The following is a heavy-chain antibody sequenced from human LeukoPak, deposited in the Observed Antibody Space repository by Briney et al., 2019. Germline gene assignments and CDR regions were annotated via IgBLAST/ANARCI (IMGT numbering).Heavy chain of an antibody. Sequence: SETLSLTCNVPGGSISSYYWSWIRQPPGKGLEWIGYIYYSGSTNYNPSLKSRVTISVDTSKSQFSLNLSPVTAADTAVYYCATGYYYDSSGFFDYWGQGTLVTVSS. CDR2: IYYSGST. D-gene: IGHD3-22*01. J-gene: IGHJ4*02. CDR3: ATGYYYDSSGFFDY. CDR1: GGSISSYY. V-gene: IGHV4-59*01.